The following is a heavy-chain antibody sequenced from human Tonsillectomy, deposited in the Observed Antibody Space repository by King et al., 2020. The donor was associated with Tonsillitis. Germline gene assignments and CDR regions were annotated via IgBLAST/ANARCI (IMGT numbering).Heavy chain of an antibody. J-gene: IGHJ4*02. CDR3: ARDYTKWSGGGDY. Sequence: VQLVESGGGVVQPGRSLRLSCAASGFTFSTYGMHWVRQAPGKGLEWVAVIWYDGRHKYYADSVKGRFTISGDNLKNTLYLQMNSLRVDDTAMYYCARDYTKWSGGGDYWGQGTLVTVSS. CDR2: IWYDGRHK. CDR1: GFTFSTYG. V-gene: IGHV3-33*01. D-gene: IGHD2-15*01.